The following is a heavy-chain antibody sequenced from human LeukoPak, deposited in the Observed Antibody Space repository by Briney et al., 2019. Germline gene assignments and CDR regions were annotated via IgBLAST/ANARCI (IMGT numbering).Heavy chain of an antibody. CDR1: GFSFSDSL. V-gene: IGHV3-11*01. Sequence: GGSLRLSCTASGFSFSDSLMSWIRQAPGKGLEWISYISSRGTIIHYADSVKGRFTISRDNAKNSLYLQMNSLRVEDTAVFYCAKGSLAVPTTPFDFWGQGTLVTVSS. CDR2: ISSRGTII. D-gene: IGHD1-26*01. CDR3: AKGSLAVPTTPFDF. J-gene: IGHJ4*02.